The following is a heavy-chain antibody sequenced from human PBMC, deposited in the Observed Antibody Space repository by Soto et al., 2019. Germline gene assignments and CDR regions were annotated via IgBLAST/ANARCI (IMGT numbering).Heavy chain of an antibody. CDR2: IIPIFGTA. J-gene: IGHJ1*01. V-gene: IGHV1-69*13. CDR3: ASSQYYYDSSGYYENGAEYFQH. CDR1: GGTFSSYA. D-gene: IGHD3-22*01. Sequence: SVKVSCKASGGTFSSYAISWVRQAPGQGLEWMGGIIPIFGTANYAQKFQGRVTITADESTSTAYMELSSLRSEDTAVYYCASSQYYYDSSGYYENGAEYFQHWGQGTLVTAPQ.